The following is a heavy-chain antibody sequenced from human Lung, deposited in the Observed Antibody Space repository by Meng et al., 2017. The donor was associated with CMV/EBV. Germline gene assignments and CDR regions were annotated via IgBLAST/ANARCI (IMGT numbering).Heavy chain of an antibody. CDR1: GFXFSDYY. CDR2: FGSSGNTI. J-gene: IGHJ6*02. V-gene: IGHV3-11*01. CDR3: ARVDILTGYFGLYYHGMDV. D-gene: IGHD3-9*01. Sequence: GGSXRLXCATSGFXFSDYYMSWIRQAPGKGLEWVSTFGSSGNTIYYADSVKGRFTISRDNAKKSVFLQMNSLRAEDTALYYCARVDILTGYFGLYYHGMDVXGQGXTVTVSS.